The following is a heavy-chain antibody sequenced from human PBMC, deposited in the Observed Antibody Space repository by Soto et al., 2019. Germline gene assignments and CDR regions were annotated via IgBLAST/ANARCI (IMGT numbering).Heavy chain of an antibody. V-gene: IGHV4-34*09. Sequence: SETLSLTCAVYGGSFSGYYWSWIRQHPGKGLEWVGYIYYSGTTYYNPSLQSRLTISRDTPKNQFSLKLTSVTAADTALYYCARKIPTVGLFDYGGQGTLVPVSP. CDR1: GGSFSGYY. CDR2: IYYSGTT. D-gene: IGHD2-2*01. J-gene: IGHJ4*02. CDR3: ARKIPTVGLFDY.